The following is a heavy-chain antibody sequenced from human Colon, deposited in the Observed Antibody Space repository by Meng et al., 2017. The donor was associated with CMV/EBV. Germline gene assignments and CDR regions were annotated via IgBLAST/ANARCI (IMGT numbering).Heavy chain of an antibody. Sequence: GESLKISCAASGFTFSSYAMHWVRQAPGKGLEWVAVISYDGSNKYYADSVKGRFTISRDNSKNTLYLQMNSLRAEDTAVYYCAKGLHFYHSDTNFYGDASDVWGQGTMVTVSS. J-gene: IGHJ3*01. CDR1: GFTFSSYA. V-gene: IGHV3-30-3*01. CDR3: AKGLHFYHSDTNFYGDASDV. D-gene: IGHD2/OR15-2a*01. CDR2: ISYDGSNK.